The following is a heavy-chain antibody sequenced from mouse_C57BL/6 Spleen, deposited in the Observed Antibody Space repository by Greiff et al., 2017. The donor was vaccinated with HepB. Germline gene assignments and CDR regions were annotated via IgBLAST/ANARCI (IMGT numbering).Heavy chain of an antibody. Sequence: VQLQQSGAELVRPGSSVKLSCKASGYTFTSYWMDWVKQRPGQGLEWIGNIYPSDSETHYNQKFKDKATLTVDKSSSTAYMQLSSLTSEDSAVYYCARGGGSSPAWFAYWGQGTLVTVSA. V-gene: IGHV1-61*01. CDR1: GYTFTSYW. CDR2: IYPSDSET. D-gene: IGHD1-1*01. J-gene: IGHJ3*01. CDR3: ARGGGSSPAWFAY.